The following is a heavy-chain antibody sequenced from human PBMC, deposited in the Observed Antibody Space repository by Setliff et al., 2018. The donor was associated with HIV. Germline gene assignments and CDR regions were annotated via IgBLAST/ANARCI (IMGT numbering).Heavy chain of an antibody. CDR3: ARHKARRVAVAGNPYYYYYMDV. Sequence: PSETLSLTCTVSPVSISSTSYYWVWIRQPPGKGLEWIGSIYYSGTTYYNPSLKSRVTISVDTSKNQFSLKLSSVTAADTAVYYCARHKARRVAVAGNPYYYYYMDVWGKGTTVTVSS. CDR1: PVSISSTSYY. D-gene: IGHD6-19*01. CDR2: IYYSGTT. V-gene: IGHV4-39*01. J-gene: IGHJ6*03.